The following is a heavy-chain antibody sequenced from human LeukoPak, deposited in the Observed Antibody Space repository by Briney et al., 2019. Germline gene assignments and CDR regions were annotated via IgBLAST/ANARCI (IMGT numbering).Heavy chain of an antibody. CDR1: GFIFSTYW. CDR2: IDSNGIST. V-gene: IGHV3-74*01. J-gene: IGHJ4*02. D-gene: IGHD1-26*01. CDR3: ARGDSGSYYFDY. Sequence: GGSLRLSCAASGFIFSTYWMHWVRQAPGKGLVWVSRIDSNGISTSYADSVKGRFTISRDNAKKTLYLQLNSLRAEDTAVYYCARGDSGSYYFDYWGQGTLVTVSS.